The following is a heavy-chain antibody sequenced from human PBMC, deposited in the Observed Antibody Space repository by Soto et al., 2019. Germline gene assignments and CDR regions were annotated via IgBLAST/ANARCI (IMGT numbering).Heavy chain of an antibody. V-gene: IGHV1-18*01. J-gene: IGHJ1*01. CDR1: GYTFTSYG. D-gene: IGHD6-6*01. Sequence: ASVKVSCKASGYTFTSYGISWVRQAPGQGLEWMGWISAYNGNTNYAQELQGRVTMTTDTSTSTAYMELRSLRSDDTAVYYCARDQLGSSTFYFQHWGQGTLVTVSS. CDR3: ARDQLGSSTFYFQH. CDR2: ISAYNGNT.